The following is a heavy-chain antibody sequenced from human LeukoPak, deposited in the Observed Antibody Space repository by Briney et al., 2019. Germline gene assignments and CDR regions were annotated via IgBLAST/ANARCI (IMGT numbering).Heavy chain of an antibody. J-gene: IGHJ6*02. V-gene: IGHV5-51*01. CDR3: ARLYDSSGYYRDDYYYYGMDV. D-gene: IGHD3-22*01. CDR2: VYPGDSDT. Sequence: GESLKISCKGAGYSFPFYWVAWVRQMPGKGLEWMGIVYPGDSDTRYSPSFQGRVTISADKSISTAYLQWSSLKASDTAMYYCARLYDSSGYYRDDYYYYGMDVWGQGTTVTVSS. CDR1: GYSFPFYW.